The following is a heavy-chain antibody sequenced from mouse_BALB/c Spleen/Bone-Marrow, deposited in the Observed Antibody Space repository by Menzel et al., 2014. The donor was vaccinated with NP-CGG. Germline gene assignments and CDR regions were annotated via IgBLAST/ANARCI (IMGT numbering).Heavy chain of an antibody. CDR3: TRGGNWDDFDY. Sequence: EVKVVESGGGLVQPGGSRKLSCAASGFTFSSFGMHWVRQAPEKGLEWVAYISSGSSTIFYADTAKGRFTVSRDNPKNTLFLQMTSLRSEDTAMYYCTRGGNWDDFDYWGQGTTLTVSS. D-gene: IGHD4-1*01. CDR2: ISSGSSTI. V-gene: IGHV5-17*02. CDR1: GFTFSSFG. J-gene: IGHJ2*01.